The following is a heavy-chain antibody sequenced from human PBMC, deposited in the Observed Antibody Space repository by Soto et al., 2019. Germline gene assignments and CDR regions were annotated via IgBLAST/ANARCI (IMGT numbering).Heavy chain of an antibody. V-gene: IGHV3-9*01. Sequence: DVQLVESGGGLVQPGRSLRLSCAASGFTFDDYAMHWVRQAPGKGLEWVSGISWNSGSIGYADSVKGRFTISRDNAKNSLYLQMNSLRAEDTALYYCAKDASGYDFLDRWGQGTLVTVSS. J-gene: IGHJ5*02. CDR3: AKDASGYDFLDR. CDR1: GFTFDDYA. D-gene: IGHD5-12*01. CDR2: ISWNSGSI.